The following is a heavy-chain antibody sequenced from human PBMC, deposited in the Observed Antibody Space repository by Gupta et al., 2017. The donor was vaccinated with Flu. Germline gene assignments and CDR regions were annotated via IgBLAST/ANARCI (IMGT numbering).Heavy chain of an antibody. Sequence: EVKLVESGGGLVPSGGYLRLSWSPSGFTVSSYWWTWVRQAPWRGLEWVANIKQDGSESNYVDSVKGRFTISRDNTKNSVYLQMNSLRAEDTAVYYCARDRGYCTSSSCYPWYFDYWGQGSLVTVSS. CDR2: IKQDGSES. J-gene: IGHJ4*02. V-gene: IGHV3-7*01. D-gene: IGHD2-2*01. CDR1: GFTVSSYW. CDR3: ARDRGYCTSSSCYPWYFDY.